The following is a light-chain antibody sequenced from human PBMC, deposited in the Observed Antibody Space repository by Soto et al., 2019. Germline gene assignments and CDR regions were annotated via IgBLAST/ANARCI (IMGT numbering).Light chain of an antibody. Sequence: QSVLTQPASVSGSPGQSITISCTGTSSEVGSYNLVSCYQQTPGKAPKLMIYEGSKRPSGVSNRFSGSKSGNTASLTISGLQAEDEADYYCCSYAGSSTLVVFGGGTKVTVL. CDR1: SSEVGSYNL. CDR2: EGS. V-gene: IGLV2-23*01. CDR3: CSYAGSSTLVV. J-gene: IGLJ2*01.